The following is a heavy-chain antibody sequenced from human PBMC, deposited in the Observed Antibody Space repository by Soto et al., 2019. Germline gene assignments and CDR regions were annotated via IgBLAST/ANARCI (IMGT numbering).Heavy chain of an antibody. V-gene: IGHV1-18*01. CDR1: GYTFTCYG. J-gene: IGHJ6*02. Sequence: ASVKVSCKSSGYTFTCYGISWVRQAPGQGLEWIGWMRAYNGNTHYAQKLPGRVTMTTDTSKSTAYMELWSLRSDDTAVYYCARGSRVWQVYGMDVWGQGTTVTVSS. CDR2: MRAYNGNT. CDR3: ARGSRVWQVYGMDV.